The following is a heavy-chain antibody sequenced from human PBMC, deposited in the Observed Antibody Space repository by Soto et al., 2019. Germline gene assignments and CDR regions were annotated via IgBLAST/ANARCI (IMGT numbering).Heavy chain of an antibody. CDR3: AKALGVFIPSASES. CDR1: GGSLSRSNW. Sequence: QVQLQESGPGLVKPSGTLSLTCTVSGGSLSRSNWWGWVRQSPGKGLEWIGEIYHLGNTKYNPSLKSRVTISVDKSKNQFSLNLNSVTAAGTAVYYCAKALGVFIPSASESWGQGTLVTVSS. J-gene: IGHJ5*02. V-gene: IGHV4-4*02. D-gene: IGHD2-2*01. CDR2: IYHLGNT.